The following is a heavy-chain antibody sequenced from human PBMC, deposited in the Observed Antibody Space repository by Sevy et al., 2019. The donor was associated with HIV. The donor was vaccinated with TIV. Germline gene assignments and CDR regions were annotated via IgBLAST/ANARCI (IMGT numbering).Heavy chain of an antibody. D-gene: IGHD4-17*01. J-gene: IGHJ4*02. V-gene: IGHV5-51*01. CDR2: IYPADSDT. Sequence: GESLKISCKGSGYSFTSYWIGWVRQMPGKGLEWMGNIYPADSDTRYSPSFQGQVTNSADKSIGTAYLQWSSLKASDTAMYYCARRSPMTTVIDYWGQGTLVTVSS. CDR3: ARRSPMTTVIDY. CDR1: GYSFTSYW.